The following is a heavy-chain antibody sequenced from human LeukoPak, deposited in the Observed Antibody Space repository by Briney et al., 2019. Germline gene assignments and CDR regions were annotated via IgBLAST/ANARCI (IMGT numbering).Heavy chain of an antibody. J-gene: IGHJ6*04. Sequence: PGGSLRLSCEASGFNVGDQYMRWVRQAPGKGLEWVSYISSSGSTIYYADSVKGRFTISRDNAKNSLYLQMNSLRAEDTAVYYCAKLGITMIGGVWGKGTTVTISS. D-gene: IGHD3-10*02. CDR1: GFNVGDQY. CDR3: AKLGITMIGGV. V-gene: IGHV3-11*04. CDR2: ISSSGSTI.